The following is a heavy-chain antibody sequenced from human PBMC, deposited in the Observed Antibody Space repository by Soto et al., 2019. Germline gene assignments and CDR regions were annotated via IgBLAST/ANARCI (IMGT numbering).Heavy chain of an antibody. CDR1: GGSISSSSYY. Sequence: SETLSLTCTVSGGSISSSSYYWGWIRQPPGKGLEWIGSIYYSGCTYYNPSLKSRVTISVDTSKNQFSLKLSTVTAADTAVYYCARGIYSYGYHHTYYYDGMDVWGQGTTVTVSS. CDR2: IYYSGCT. V-gene: IGHV4-39*07. J-gene: IGHJ6*02. D-gene: IGHD5-18*01. CDR3: ARGIYSYGYHHTYYYDGMDV.